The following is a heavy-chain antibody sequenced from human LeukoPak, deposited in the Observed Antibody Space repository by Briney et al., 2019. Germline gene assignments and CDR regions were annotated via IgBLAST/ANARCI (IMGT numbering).Heavy chain of an antibody. D-gene: IGHD3-22*01. CDR2: IYSGGST. J-gene: IGHJ4*02. CDR1: EFSVGSNY. V-gene: IGHV3-66*01. CDR3: ARNSYFYDSSGYYGDFDY. Sequence: GGSLRLSCAASEFSVGSNYMTWVRQAPGKGLEWVSLIYSGGSTYYADSVKGRFTISRDNSKNTLYLQMNSLRAEDTAVYYCARNSYFYDSSGYYGDFDYWGQGTLVTVSS.